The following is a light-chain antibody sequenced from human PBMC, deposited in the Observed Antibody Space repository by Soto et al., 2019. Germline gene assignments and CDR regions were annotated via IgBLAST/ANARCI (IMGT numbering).Light chain of an antibody. J-gene: IGKJ2*01. Sequence: DIQMTQSPSTLSASVGDRVTVTCRASQEIGSLLAWYQQKPGKAPKLLIYLASRLESGVPSRFSGSGSGTEFTLTISGLQPNDFATYFCQQYHPHSFYTFGTGTKLEIK. CDR1: QEIGSL. CDR2: LAS. V-gene: IGKV1-5*03. CDR3: QQYHPHSFYT.